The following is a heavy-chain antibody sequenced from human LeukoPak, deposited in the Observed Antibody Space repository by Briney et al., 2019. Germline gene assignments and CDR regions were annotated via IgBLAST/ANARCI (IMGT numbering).Heavy chain of an antibody. CDR1: GFTVSSTY. V-gene: IGHV3-53*01. CDR3: AKDYYYDSSGYYLYYYYYGMDV. J-gene: IGHJ6*02. Sequence: GGSLRLSCAASGFTVSSTYMAWLRQSPGKGLEWISIIYAGGATYYADSVEGRFTISRDDSRNVLYLQMNSLRAADTAVYYCAKDYYYDSSGYYLYYYYYGMDVWGQGTTVTVSS. D-gene: IGHD3-22*01. CDR2: IYAGGAT.